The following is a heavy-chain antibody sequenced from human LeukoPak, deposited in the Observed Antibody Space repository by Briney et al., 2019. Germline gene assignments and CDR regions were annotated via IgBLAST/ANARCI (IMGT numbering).Heavy chain of an antibody. Sequence: GGSPRLSCAASGLTFSTYWMHWVRQGPGKGLVWVSRISSDASITSYADPVKGRFTISRDNAKNTLYLQMNSLRAEDTALYYCATSARTYIGSSLDYWGQGTLVTVSS. CDR1: GLTFSTYW. J-gene: IGHJ4*02. CDR3: ATSARTYIGSSLDY. CDR2: ISSDASIT. V-gene: IGHV3-74*01. D-gene: IGHD2-15*01.